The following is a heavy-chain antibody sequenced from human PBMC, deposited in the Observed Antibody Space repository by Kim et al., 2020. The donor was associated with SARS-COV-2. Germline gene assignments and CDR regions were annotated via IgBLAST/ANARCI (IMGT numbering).Heavy chain of an antibody. J-gene: IGHJ4*02. CDR2: IYSGDKT. V-gene: IGHV3-66*01. Sequence: GGSLRLSCAASGFTVSSNYMSWLRQAPGKGLEWLSVIYSGDKTYYVESVKGRLTISRDNYKNTLYLQMSSLRVEDTAAYYCSTNLAAAGVVWGQGTFVNV. CDR3: STNLAAAGVV. D-gene: IGHD6-13*01. CDR1: GFTVSSNY.